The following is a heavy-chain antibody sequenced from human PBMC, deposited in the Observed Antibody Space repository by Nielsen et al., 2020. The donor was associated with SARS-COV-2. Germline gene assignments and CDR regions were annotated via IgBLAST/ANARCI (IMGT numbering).Heavy chain of an antibody. J-gene: IGHJ3*02. D-gene: IGHD2-2*01. CDR3: ARDLAVVVPAALGLCFYI. CDR2: TYYRSKWYN. V-gene: IGHV6-1*01. Sequence: WIRQSPSRGLEWLGRTYYRSKWYNDYAVSVKSRITINPDTSKNQFSLQLNSVTPEDTAVYYCARDLAVVVPAALGLCFYIWGQGTMVTVSS.